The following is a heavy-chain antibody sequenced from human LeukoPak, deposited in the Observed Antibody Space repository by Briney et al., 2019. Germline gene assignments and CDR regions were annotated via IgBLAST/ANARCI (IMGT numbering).Heavy chain of an antibody. CDR3: ASGIFVESWVFDI. V-gene: IGHV3-23*01. CDR2: VSGSGGST. J-gene: IGHJ3*02. Sequence: GGSLRLSCAASGFTFSTYAMSWVRQAPGKGLEWVSTVSGSGGSTYYADSVKGRFTISRDNSKNTLYLQMNSLRAEGTAVYYCASGIFVESWVFDIWGQGTMVTVSS. D-gene: IGHD3-3*01. CDR1: GFTFSTYA.